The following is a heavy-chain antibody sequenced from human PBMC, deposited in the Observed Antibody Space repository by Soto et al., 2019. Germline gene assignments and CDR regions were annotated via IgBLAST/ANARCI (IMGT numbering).Heavy chain of an antibody. J-gene: IGHJ6*02. V-gene: IGHV3-48*02. CDR3: ARDHGGSTWFVGVYYFFGMDV. CDR1: GFTFSSYA. CDR2: ISSSGDAI. D-gene: IGHD6-13*01. Sequence: PGGSLRLSCAASGFTFSSYAMSWVRQAPGKGLEWVSHISSSGDAIFYAESVKGRFTVSRDNAKNSLYLQMNSLRDDDTAVYFCARDHGGSTWFVGVYYFFGMDVWGQGTAVTVSS.